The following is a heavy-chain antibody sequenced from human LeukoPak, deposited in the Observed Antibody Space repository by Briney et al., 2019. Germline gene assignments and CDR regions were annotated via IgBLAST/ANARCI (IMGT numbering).Heavy chain of an antibody. CDR3: AREVPVRGVIMTA. Sequence: GGSLRLSCAASGFTFSSYGMHWVRQAPGKGLEWVAVIWYDGSNKYYADSVKGRFTISRDNAKNSLYLQMNSLRAEDTAVYYCAREVPVRGVIMTAWGQGTLVTVSS. CDR1: GFTFSSYG. D-gene: IGHD3-10*01. CDR2: IWYDGSNK. J-gene: IGHJ5*02. V-gene: IGHV3-33*01.